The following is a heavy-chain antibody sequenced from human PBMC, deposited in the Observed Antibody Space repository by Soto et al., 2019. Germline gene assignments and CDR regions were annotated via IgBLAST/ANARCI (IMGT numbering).Heavy chain of an antibody. CDR3: AREGRLLWFGEPADGMDV. Sequence: PSETLSLTCTVSGGSISGGGYYWSWIRQHPGKGLEWIGYIYYSGSTYYNPSLKSRVTISVDTSKNQFSLKLSSVTAADTAVYYCAREGRLLWFGEPADGMDVWGQGTTVTVSS. CDR2: IYYSGST. V-gene: IGHV4-31*03. J-gene: IGHJ6*02. D-gene: IGHD3-10*01. CDR1: GGSISGGGYY.